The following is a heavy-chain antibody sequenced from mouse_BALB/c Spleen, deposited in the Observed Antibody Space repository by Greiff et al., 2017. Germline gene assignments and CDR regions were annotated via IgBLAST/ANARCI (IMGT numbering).Heavy chain of an antibody. CDR1: GFTFSSYA. V-gene: IGHV5-9-3*01. CDR2: ISSGGSYT. CDR3: ARRGLRRESAMDY. Sequence: EVQGVESGGGLVKPGGSLKLSCAASGFTFSSYAMSWVRQTPEKRLEWVATISSGGSYTYYPDSMKGRFTISRDNAKNTLYLQMSSLRSEDTAMYYCARRGLRRESAMDYWGQGTSVTVSS. D-gene: IGHD2-2*01. J-gene: IGHJ4*01.